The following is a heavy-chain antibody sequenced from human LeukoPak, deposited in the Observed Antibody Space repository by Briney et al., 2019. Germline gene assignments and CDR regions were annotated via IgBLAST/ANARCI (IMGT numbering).Heavy chain of an antibody. Sequence: ASVKVSCKASGFTFTSYDINWVRQAPGRGLEWMGWMSPNSGNTRYAQKVQGRITMTRDTSISTAYMELSSLRSEDTAVYYCARGPTLVRGVIMPDSVGGMDVWGQGTTVTVSS. CDR3: ARGPTLVRGVIMPDSVGGMDV. CDR1: GFTFTSYD. CDR2: MSPNSGNT. V-gene: IGHV1-8*01. J-gene: IGHJ6*02. D-gene: IGHD3-10*01.